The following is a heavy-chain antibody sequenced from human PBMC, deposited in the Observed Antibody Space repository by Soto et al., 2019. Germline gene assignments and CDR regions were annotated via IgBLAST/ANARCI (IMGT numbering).Heavy chain of an antibody. Sequence: QVQLVESGGGVVQPGRSLRLSCAASGFTFSSYGMHWVRQAPGKGLEWVAVIWYDGSNKYYADSVKGRFTISRDNSKNTRYLQMNSLRAEDTAVYYCARAPASYGDHGVDYWGQGTLVTVSS. V-gene: IGHV3-33*01. J-gene: IGHJ4*02. CDR2: IWYDGSNK. D-gene: IGHD4-17*01. CDR1: GFTFSSYG. CDR3: ARAPASYGDHGVDY.